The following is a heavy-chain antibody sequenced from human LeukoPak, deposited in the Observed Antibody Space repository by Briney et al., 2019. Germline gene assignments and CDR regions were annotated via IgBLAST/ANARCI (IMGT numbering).Heavy chain of an antibody. D-gene: IGHD5-18*01. Sequence: GGSLRLSCAASGFTFSNAWMSWVRQAPEKGLEWVGRIKSKTDGGTTDYAAPVKGRFTISRDDSKNTLYLQMNSLKTEDTAIYYCTKTEALRIPNWFDPWGQGTLVTVSS. V-gene: IGHV3-15*01. CDR2: IKSKTDGGTT. J-gene: IGHJ5*02. CDR1: GFTFSNAW. CDR3: TKTEALRIPNWFDP.